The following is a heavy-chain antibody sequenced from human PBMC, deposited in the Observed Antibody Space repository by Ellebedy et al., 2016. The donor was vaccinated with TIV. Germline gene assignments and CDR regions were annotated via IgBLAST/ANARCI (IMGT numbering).Heavy chain of an antibody. CDR3: VKGAWLDD. Sequence: GESLKISXAASRFTFNNYAMSWVRQAPGKGLEWVSTISRNGDTTYYADSVKGRFTISRDNSKNTLYLQMNSLRAEDTAVYFCVKGAWLDDWGQGTLVTVSS. CDR2: ISRNGDTT. D-gene: IGHD1-26*01. CDR1: RFTFNNYA. V-gene: IGHV3-23*01. J-gene: IGHJ4*02.